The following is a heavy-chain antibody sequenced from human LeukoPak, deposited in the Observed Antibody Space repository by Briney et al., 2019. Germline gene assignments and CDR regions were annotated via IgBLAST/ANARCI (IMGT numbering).Heavy chain of an antibody. CDR2: ISYDGSNK. CDR1: GFTFSSYV. CDR3: ARDEGKYSYTYPEY. D-gene: IGHD5-18*01. V-gene: IGHV3-30-3*01. J-gene: IGHJ4*02. Sequence: PGGSLRLSCAASGFTFSSYVMYWVRQAPGKGLEWVAVISYDGSNKYFADSVKGRFTISRDNSKNMLYLQMNSLRAEDTAVYYCARDEGKYSYTYPEYWGQGTLVTVSS.